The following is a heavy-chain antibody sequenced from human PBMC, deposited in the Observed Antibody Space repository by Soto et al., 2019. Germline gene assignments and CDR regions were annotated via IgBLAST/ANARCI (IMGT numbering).Heavy chain of an antibody. Sequence: EVQLLESGGGLVQPGGSLRLSCAASGFTFSKYALSWVRQAPGKGLEWVSAITGGGSTTYYADSVRGRFTISRDNSKNTVSLQMDSLRVDDTALYYCAKDLDIVLMAYAAFDNWGQGTLVTVSS. V-gene: IGHV3-23*01. J-gene: IGHJ4*02. CDR2: ITGGGSTT. CDR3: AKDLDIVLMAYAAFDN. CDR1: GFTFSKYA. D-gene: IGHD2-8*01.